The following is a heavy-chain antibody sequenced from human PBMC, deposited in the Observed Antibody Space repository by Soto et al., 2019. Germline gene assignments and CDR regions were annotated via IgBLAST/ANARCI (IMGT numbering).Heavy chain of an antibody. D-gene: IGHD2-15*01. V-gene: IGHV3-23*01. Sequence: EVQLLESGGGLVQPGGSLRLSCAASGFTFSSYAMSWVRQAPGKGLEWVSAISGSGGSTYYADSVKGRFTISRDNSKNTRYLQMNSLRAEDTAVYYCAKNQGGGGRGRTDYWGQGTLVTVSS. J-gene: IGHJ4*02. CDR2: ISGSGGST. CDR1: GFTFSSYA. CDR3: AKNQGGGGRGRTDY.